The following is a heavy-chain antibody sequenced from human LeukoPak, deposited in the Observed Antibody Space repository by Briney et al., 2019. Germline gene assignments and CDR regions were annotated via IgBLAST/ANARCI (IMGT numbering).Heavy chain of an antibody. CDR3: ARVVVPAAVDY. CDR1: GFTFDDYG. J-gene: IGHJ4*02. V-gene: IGHV3-20*04. CDR2: INWNGGST. Sequence: PGGSLRLSCAASGFTFDDYGMSWVRHAPGKGLEWVSGINWNGGSTGYADSVKGRFTISRDNAKNTLYLQMNSLRAEDTAVYYCARVVVPAAVDYWGQGTLVTVSS. D-gene: IGHD2-2*01.